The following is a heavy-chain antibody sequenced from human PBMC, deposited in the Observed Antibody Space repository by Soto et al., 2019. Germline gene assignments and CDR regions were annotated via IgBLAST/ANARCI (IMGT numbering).Heavy chain of an antibody. CDR3: ARWPQLEPRFDY. Sequence: SETLSLTCTVSGGSISRGGYYWSWIRQHPGKGLERIGYIYYSGSTYYNPSLKSRVTISVDTSKNQFSLKLSSVTAADTAVYYCARWPQLEPRFDYWGQGTLVTVSS. D-gene: IGHD1-1*01. J-gene: IGHJ4*02. V-gene: IGHV4-31*03. CDR2: IYYSGST. CDR1: GGSISRGGYY.